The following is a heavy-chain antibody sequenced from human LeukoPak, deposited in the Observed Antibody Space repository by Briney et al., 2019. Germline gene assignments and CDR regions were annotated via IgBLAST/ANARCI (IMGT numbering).Heavy chain of an antibody. J-gene: IGHJ4*02. V-gene: IGHV3-74*01. CDR1: GFTFSSYW. Sequence: PGGSLRLSCASSGFTFSSYWMHWVRQAPGKGLVWVSRINSDGSSTSYADSVKGRFTISRDNAKNTLYLQMNSLRAEDTAVYYCARGEATTGLNPDYWGQGTLVTVSS. CDR2: INSDGSST. D-gene: IGHD4-17*01. CDR3: ARGEATTGLNPDY.